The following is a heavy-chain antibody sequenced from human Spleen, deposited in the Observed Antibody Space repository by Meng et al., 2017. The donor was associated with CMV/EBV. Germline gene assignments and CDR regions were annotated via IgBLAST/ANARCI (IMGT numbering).Heavy chain of an antibody. Sequence: GESLKISCAASGFTFSSYEMNWVRQAPGKGLEWVSYISSSGSTIYYADSVKGRFTISRDNAKNSLYLQMNSLRAEDTAVYYCARGPPLGAVAGYFDFWGQGTRVTVSS. CDR3: ARGPPLGAVAGYFDF. J-gene: IGHJ4*02. CDR1: GFTFSSYE. V-gene: IGHV3-48*03. D-gene: IGHD6-19*01. CDR2: ISSSGSTI.